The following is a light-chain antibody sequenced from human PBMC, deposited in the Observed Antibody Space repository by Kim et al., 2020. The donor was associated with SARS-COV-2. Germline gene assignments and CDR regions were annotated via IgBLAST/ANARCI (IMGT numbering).Light chain of an antibody. Sequence: SYELTQPPSVSVSPGQTASITCSGDKLGDKYACWYQQKPGQSPVLVIYQDSKRPSGIPERFSGSSSGNTATLTISGTQAMDEADYYCQAWDSSWVFGGGTKVTVL. V-gene: IGLV3-1*01. CDR1: KLGDKY. J-gene: IGLJ3*02. CDR3: QAWDSSWV. CDR2: QDS.